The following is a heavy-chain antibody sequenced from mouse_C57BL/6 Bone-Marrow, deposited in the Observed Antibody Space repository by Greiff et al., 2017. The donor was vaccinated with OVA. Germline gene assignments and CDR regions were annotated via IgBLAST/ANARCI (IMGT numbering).Heavy chain of an antibody. J-gene: IGHJ2*01. CDR2: IWSGGST. D-gene: IGHD4-1*02. CDR3: ASQLGREGYYFDY. Sequence: QVQLKESGPGLVQPSQSLSITCTVSGFSLTSYGVHWVRQSPGKGLEWLGVIWSGGSTDYNAAFISRLSISKDNSKSQVFFKMNSLQADDTAIYYCASQLGREGYYFDYWGQGTTLTVSS. CDR1: GFSLTSYG. V-gene: IGHV2-2*01.